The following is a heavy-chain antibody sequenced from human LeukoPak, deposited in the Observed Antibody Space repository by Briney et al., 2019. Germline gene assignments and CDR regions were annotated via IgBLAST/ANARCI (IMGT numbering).Heavy chain of an antibody. CDR2: IYYGGST. J-gene: IGHJ5*02. V-gene: IGHV4-39*01. CDR3: ARHTCSGGSCYSVDWFDP. Sequence: SQTLSLTCTVSGASISSNNYYWGWLRQPPGKGLEWIGSIYYGGSTYYNPSLKSRVTISVDTSKNQFSLKLSSVTAADTAVYYCARHTCSGGSCYSVDWFDPWGQGTLVTVSS. CDR1: GASISSNNYY. D-gene: IGHD2-15*01.